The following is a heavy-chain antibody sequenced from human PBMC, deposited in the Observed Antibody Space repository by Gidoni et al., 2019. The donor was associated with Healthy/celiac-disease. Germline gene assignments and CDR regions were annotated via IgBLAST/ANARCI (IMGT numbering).Heavy chain of an antibody. V-gene: IGHV3-7*01. CDR3: ARDGGSSLIDY. CDR1: GFTFSSYW. D-gene: IGHD6-6*01. Sequence: EVQLVESGGGLVQPGWSLRLSCVASGFTFSSYWMTWVRQAPGKGLEWVANIKQDGSEKYYVDSVKGRFTISRDNAKNSLYLQMKSLRAEDTAVYYCARDGGSSLIDYWGQGTLVTVS. J-gene: IGHJ4*02. CDR2: IKQDGSEK.